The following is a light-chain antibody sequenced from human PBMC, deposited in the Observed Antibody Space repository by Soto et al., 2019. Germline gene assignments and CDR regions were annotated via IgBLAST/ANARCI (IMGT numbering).Light chain of an antibody. CDR1: QSISSY. V-gene: IGKV3-20*01. Sequence: EIVFTQFPGTLSLSPGERATLSCRASQSISSYLAWYQQKPGQSPRLLICDASSRATGIPDRFSGSGSGTDFTLTISRLEPEDFAVYYCQQYGSSPITFGQGTRLEIK. CDR3: QQYGSSPIT. J-gene: IGKJ5*01. CDR2: DAS.